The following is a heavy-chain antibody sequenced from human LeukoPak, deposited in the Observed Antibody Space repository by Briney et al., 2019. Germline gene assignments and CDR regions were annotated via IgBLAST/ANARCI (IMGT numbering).Heavy chain of an antibody. J-gene: IGHJ6*03. D-gene: IGHD5-18*01. CDR1: GFTFSSYS. CDR3: ARVGYSYGPTSYYYYMDV. Sequence: GGSLRLSCAASGFTFSSYSMNWVRQAPGKGLEWVSSISSSSSYIYYADSVKGRFTISRHNAKNSLYLQMNSLRAEDTAVYYCARVGYSYGPTSYYYYMDVWGKGTTVTVSS. V-gene: IGHV3-21*01. CDR2: ISSSSSYI.